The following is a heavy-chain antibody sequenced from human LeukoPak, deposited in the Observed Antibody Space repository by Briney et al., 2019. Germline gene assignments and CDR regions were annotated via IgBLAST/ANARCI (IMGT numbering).Heavy chain of an antibody. CDR2: INPNSGGT. V-gene: IGHV1-2*02. CDR1: GYTFTDNQ. Sequence: ASVKVSCKASGYTFTDNQIHWVRQAPGQGLEWMGWINPNSGGTNYAQKFQGRVTMTRDTSIRTAYIEPNRVRSDDTAVYYCVRGYCTGGRCSGAWFDPWGQGTLVTVSS. J-gene: IGHJ5*02. D-gene: IGHD2-8*02. CDR3: VRGYCTGGRCSGAWFDP.